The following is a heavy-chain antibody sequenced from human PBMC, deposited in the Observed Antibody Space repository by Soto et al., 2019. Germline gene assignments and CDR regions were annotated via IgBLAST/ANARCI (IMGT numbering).Heavy chain of an antibody. CDR2: IIPILGIA. V-gene: IGHV1-69*02. CDR1: GGTFSSYT. D-gene: IGHD3-9*01. CDR3: ARHPGYYDILTGYTTYYFDS. J-gene: IGHJ4*02. Sequence: SVKVSCKASGGTFSSYTISWVRQAPGQGLEWMGRIIPILGIANYAQKFQGRVTITADKSTSTAYMELSSLRSEDTAVYYCARHPGYYDILTGYTTYYFDSWGQGIMVTVSS.